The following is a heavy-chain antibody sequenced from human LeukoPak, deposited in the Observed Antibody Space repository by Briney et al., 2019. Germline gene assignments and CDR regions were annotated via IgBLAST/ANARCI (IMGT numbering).Heavy chain of an antibody. CDR2: IHYSGST. V-gene: IGHV4-59*01. J-gene: IGHJ5*02. Sequence: SETLSLTCTVSGGSFSRYYWSWIRQPPGKGLEWIGNIHYSGSTNYNPSLKSRVTISIDTSKNQFSLRLSSVTAVDTAVYYCARLISGGQGSGSYGWFDPWGQGTLVTVSS. CDR1: GGSFSRYY. D-gene: IGHD3-10*01. CDR3: ARLISGGQGSGSYGWFDP.